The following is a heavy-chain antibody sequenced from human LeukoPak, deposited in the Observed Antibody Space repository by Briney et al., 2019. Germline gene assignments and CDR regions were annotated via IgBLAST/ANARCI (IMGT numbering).Heavy chain of an antibody. CDR2: IWFDGTNK. D-gene: IGHD3-3*01. V-gene: IGHV3-30*02. J-gene: IGHJ4*02. CDR1: GFTFCSYG. CDR3: AKAFDSLSRPGIDY. Sequence: PGGSLRLSCEASGFTFCSYGMHWLRQAPGKGLEWVAYIWFDGTNKYYVDSVKGRFAISRDNSKNMMFLHMNSLRPDDTAIYYCAKAFDSLSRPGIDYWGQGILVSVSS.